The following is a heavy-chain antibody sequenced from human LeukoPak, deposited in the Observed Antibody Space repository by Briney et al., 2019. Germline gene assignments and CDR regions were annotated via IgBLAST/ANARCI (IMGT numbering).Heavy chain of an antibody. V-gene: IGHV3-23*01. CDR3: ATPGAYSSGYYYADY. CDR1: GFTFSSYA. CDR2: ISGSGGST. Sequence: GGSLRLPCAASGFTFSSYAMSWVRQAPGKGLEWVSAISGSGGSTYYADSVKGRFTISRDNSKNTLYLQMNSLRAEDTAAYYCATPGAYSSGYYYADYWGQGTLVTVSS. D-gene: IGHD3-22*01. J-gene: IGHJ4*02.